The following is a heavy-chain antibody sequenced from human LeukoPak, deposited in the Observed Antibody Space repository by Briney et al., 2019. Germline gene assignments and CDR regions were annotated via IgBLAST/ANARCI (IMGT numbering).Heavy chain of an antibody. V-gene: IGHV3-7*01. CDR3: AREPERSSGWYSDAFDI. CDR2: INQDGSEK. Sequence: GGSLRLSCAAFGITFSSYWMSWVRQAPGKGLEWVANINQDGSEKYYVDSVKGRFTISRDNAKNSLYLQMNSLRAEDTAVYYCAREPERSSGWYSDAFDIWGQGTMVTVSS. D-gene: IGHD6-19*01. J-gene: IGHJ3*02. CDR1: GITFSSYW.